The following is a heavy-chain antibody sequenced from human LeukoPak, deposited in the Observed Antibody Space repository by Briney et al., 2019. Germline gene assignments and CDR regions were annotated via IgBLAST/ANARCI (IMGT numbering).Heavy chain of an antibody. D-gene: IGHD3-3*01. CDR1: GFTFSDYY. J-gene: IGHJ5*02. CDR2: ISSSGSTI. Sequence: GGSLRLSCAASGFTFSDYYMSWIRQAPGKGLEWVSYISSSGSTIYYADSVKGRFTISRDNAKNSLYLQMNSLRAEDTAVYYCARDRDYDFWSGYSNRIGWFDPWGQGTLVTVSS. V-gene: IGHV3-11*04. CDR3: ARDRDYDFWSGYSNRIGWFDP.